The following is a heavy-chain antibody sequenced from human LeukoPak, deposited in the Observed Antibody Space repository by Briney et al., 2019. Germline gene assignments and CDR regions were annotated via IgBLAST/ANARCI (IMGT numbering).Heavy chain of an antibody. Sequence: GGSLRLSCAASGFSVSGTHMNWVRQAPGKGLEWLSYISSSSDTIYYADSVKGRFIISRDNAKNSLYLQMNSLRAEDTAVYYCATKNPGDSWGQGTLVIVSS. D-gene: IGHD7-27*01. V-gene: IGHV3-48*01. J-gene: IGHJ4*02. CDR1: GFSVSGTH. CDR3: ATKNPGDS. CDR2: ISSSSDTI.